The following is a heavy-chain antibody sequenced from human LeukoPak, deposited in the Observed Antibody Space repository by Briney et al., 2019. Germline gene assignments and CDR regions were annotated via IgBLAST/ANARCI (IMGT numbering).Heavy chain of an antibody. J-gene: IGHJ2*01. Sequence: SETLSLTCAVSGGSISSSNWWSWVRQPPGQGLEWIGEIYHSGSTNYNPSLKSRVTISVDTSKNQFSLKLSSLTAADTAVYYCARGVTMIVVVIHDWYFDLWGRGTLVTVSS. CDR2: IYHSGST. CDR3: ARGVTMIVVVIHDWYFDL. CDR1: GGSISSSNW. D-gene: IGHD3-22*01. V-gene: IGHV4-4*02.